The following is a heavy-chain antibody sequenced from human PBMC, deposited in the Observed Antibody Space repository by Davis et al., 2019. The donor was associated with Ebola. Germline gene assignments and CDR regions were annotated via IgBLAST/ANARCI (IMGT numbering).Heavy chain of an antibody. V-gene: IGHV4-4*02. D-gene: IGHD3-3*01. CDR3: ARWKTYDFWSGLDS. CDR1: CRPISRTNW. CDR2: IYHIGSP. Sequence: SQTLSLTRSVSCRPISRTNWRTWVRQPPGRGLEWIGEIYHIGSPHYNPFLESRVTMSIDTSKNQFSLELTSVTAADTAVYYCARWKTYDFWSGLDSWGQGTLVTVSS. J-gene: IGHJ4*02.